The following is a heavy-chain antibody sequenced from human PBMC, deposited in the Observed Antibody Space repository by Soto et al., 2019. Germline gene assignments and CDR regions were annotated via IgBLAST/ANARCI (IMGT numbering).Heavy chain of an antibody. J-gene: IGHJ5*02. CDR2: INPSGGST. V-gene: IGHV1-46*01. Sequence: ASVKVSCKASGYTFTSYYTHWVRQAPGQGLEWMGIINPSGGSTSYAQKFQGRVTMTRDTSTSTVYLQWSSLKASDTAMYYCARLKGGGSAAAGTHWFDPWGQGTLVTVSS. CDR3: ARLKGGGSAAAGTHWFDP. D-gene: IGHD6-13*01. CDR1: GYTFTSYY.